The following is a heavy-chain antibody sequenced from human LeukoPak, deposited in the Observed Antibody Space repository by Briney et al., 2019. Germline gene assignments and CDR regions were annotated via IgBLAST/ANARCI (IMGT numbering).Heavy chain of an antibody. CDR1: GYTFTSYG. CDR3: ARDGSGSYLLDAFDI. CDR2: ISAYNGNT. Sequence: GASVRVSCKASGYTFTSYGISWVRQAPGQGLEWMGWISAYNGNTNYAQKLQGRVTMTTDTSTSTAYMELRSLRSDDTAVYYCARDGSGSYLLDAFDIWGQGTMVTVSS. V-gene: IGHV1-18*01. J-gene: IGHJ3*02. D-gene: IGHD3-10*01.